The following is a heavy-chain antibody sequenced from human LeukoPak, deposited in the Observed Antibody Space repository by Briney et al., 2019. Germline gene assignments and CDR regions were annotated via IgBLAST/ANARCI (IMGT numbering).Heavy chain of an antibody. J-gene: IGHJ3*02. Sequence: ASVKVSCTASGYTFTSYDINWVRQATGQGLEWMVWMNPNSGNTGYAQKFQGRVTMTSNTSISTPYMELSSLRSEDTAVYYCARGRRGYCSSTSCYFNAFDISGQGTMVTVSS. CDR2: MNPNSGNT. V-gene: IGHV1-8*01. CDR1: GYTFTSYD. CDR3: ARGRRGYCSSTSCYFNAFDI. D-gene: IGHD2-2*01.